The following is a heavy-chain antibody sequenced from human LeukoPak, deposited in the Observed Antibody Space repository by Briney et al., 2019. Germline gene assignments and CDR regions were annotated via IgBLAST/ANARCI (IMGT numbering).Heavy chain of an antibody. Sequence: SETLSLTCTVSGGSISSYYWSWIRQPPGKGLEWIGYIHYSGSTHYNPSLKSRVNISVDTSKNQVSLKLRSVTATDTAVYYCARTTEGYAGGPGYSYYYYMDVWGKGTTVTISS. J-gene: IGHJ6*03. CDR3: ARTTEGYAGGPGYSYYYYMDV. V-gene: IGHV4-59*01. CDR1: GGSISSYY. CDR2: IHYSGST. D-gene: IGHD5-12*01.